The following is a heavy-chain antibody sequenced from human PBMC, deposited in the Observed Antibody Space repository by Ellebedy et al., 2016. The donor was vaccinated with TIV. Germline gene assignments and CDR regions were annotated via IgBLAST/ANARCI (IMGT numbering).Heavy chain of an antibody. CDR1: GYTLTDLS. CDR3: ATFWWKEGRRNWFDP. V-gene: IGHV1-24*01. Sequence: AASVKVSCKVSGYTLTDLSMHWVRQAPGKGLEWMGGFDPEDGETIYAQKFQGRVTMTEDTSTDTAYMELSSLRSEDTAVYYCATFWWKEGRRNWFDPWGQGTLVTVSS. CDR2: FDPEDGET. J-gene: IGHJ5*02. D-gene: IGHD2-8*02.